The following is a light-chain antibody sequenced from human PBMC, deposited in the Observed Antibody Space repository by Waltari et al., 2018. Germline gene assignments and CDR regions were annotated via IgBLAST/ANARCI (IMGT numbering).Light chain of an antibody. CDR1: HDISNF. Sequence: DIEMTQSPSSMSASVGDRVTLTCRASHDISNFLAWYQQRPGKLPKLLIYPASTLQSGVPSRFSGSGSGTDFTLAISSLQSEDVATYYCQKYDSAPLTFGPGTKVEIK. J-gene: IGKJ3*01. CDR2: PAS. V-gene: IGKV1-27*01. CDR3: QKYDSAPLT.